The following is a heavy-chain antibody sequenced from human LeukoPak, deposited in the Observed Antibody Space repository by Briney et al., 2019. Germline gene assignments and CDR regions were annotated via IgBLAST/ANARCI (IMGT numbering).Heavy chain of an antibody. CDR3: ARGPRGAYDFWRGYYYYYYYMDV. CDR1: GYTFTGYY. CDR2: INPNSGGT. D-gene: IGHD3-3*01. Sequence: ASVKVSCKASGYTFTGYYMHWVRQAPGQGLEWMGWINPNSGGTNYAQKFQGRVTMTRDTSISTAYMELSRLRSDDTAVYYCARGPRGAYDFWRGYYYYYYYMDVWGKGTTVTVSS. J-gene: IGHJ6*03. V-gene: IGHV1-2*02.